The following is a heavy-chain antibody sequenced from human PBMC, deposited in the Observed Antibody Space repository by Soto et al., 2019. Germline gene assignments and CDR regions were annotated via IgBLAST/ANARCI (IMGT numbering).Heavy chain of an antibody. D-gene: IGHD2-15*01. CDR3: AKRRGAGGHFDY. CDR1: GFTFSSYA. J-gene: IGHJ4*02. Sequence: DVQLLESGGGLVQPEGSLRLSCAASGFTFSSYAMGWVRQGPGKGLEWVAVVSIGGSTHYADSVRGRFTISRDNSKNTLSLQMNSLTAGDTAVYFCAKRRGAGGHFDYWGQGALVTVS. CDR2: VSIGGST. V-gene: IGHV3-23*01.